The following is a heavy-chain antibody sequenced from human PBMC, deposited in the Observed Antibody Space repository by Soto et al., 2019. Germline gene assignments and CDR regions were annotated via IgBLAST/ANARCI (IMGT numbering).Heavy chain of an antibody. CDR1: GFTFSSYA. CDR3: AKKVTIYAVDPADY. J-gene: IGHJ4*02. D-gene: IGHD3-3*01. Sequence: EGSLIFSCAASGFTFSSYAMSWVRQAPGKGLEWVSAISGSGGDAYYADSVKGRFTISRDNSKNMLYLQMNSLRAEDTAVYFCAKKVTIYAVDPADYWGQGTQVTVSS. CDR2: ISGSGGDA. V-gene: IGHV3-23*01.